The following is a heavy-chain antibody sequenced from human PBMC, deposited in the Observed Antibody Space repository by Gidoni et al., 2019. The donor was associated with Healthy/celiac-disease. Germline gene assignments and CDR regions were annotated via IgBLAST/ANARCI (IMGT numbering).Heavy chain of an antibody. Sequence: QVQLQESGPGLVKPSETLSLTCTVSGGSVSRGSDSWSWIRQPPGKGLEWIGYIYYSGSTNYNPSLKSRVTISVDTSKNQFSLKLSSVTAADTAVYYCAREGYCSGGSCYSGNWFDPWGQGTLVTVSS. V-gene: IGHV4-61*01. D-gene: IGHD2-15*01. CDR2: IYYSGST. CDR1: GGSVSRGSDS. CDR3: AREGYCSGGSCYSGNWFDP. J-gene: IGHJ5*02.